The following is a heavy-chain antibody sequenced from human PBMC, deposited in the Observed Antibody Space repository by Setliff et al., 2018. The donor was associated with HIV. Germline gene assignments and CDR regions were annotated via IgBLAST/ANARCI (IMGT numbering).Heavy chain of an antibody. J-gene: IGHJ4*02. CDR3: AKSPGFSGYGGSG. V-gene: IGHV4-34*01. D-gene: IGHD5-12*01. Sequence: LSLTCAVYGGSFSDYSWSWIRQPPRKGLEWIGEISYSGSTNYNPSLKSRVTISIDTSKNQFSLRLTSVTAADTAVYYCAKSPGFSGYGGSGWGQGTLVTVSS. CDR1: GGSFSDYS. CDR2: ISYSGST.